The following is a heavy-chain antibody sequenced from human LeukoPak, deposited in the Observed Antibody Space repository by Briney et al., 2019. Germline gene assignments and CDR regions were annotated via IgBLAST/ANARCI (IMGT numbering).Heavy chain of an antibody. V-gene: IGHV4-30-2*01. Sequence: SETLSLTCAVSGGSFSPYYWSWIRQPPGKGLEWIGYIYHSGSTYYNPSLKSRVTISVDRSKNQFSLKLSSVTAADTAVYYCARDDAGTLTRWGQGTLVTVSS. J-gene: IGHJ4*02. CDR1: GGSFSPYY. CDR2: IYHSGST. D-gene: IGHD1-7*01. CDR3: ARDDAGTLTR.